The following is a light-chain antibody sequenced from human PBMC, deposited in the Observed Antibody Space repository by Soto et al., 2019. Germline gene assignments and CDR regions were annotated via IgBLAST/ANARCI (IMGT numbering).Light chain of an antibody. Sequence: DIVLTQSPLSLPVTPGEPASISCRSSQSLLHSNGNIYLDWYLQKPGQSPQLLIYLGSIRASRVPDRLSGSGFGTVFTLKFTRVEAEDVGVYYCMQAIQAPRTFGLGTKVDIK. J-gene: IGKJ1*01. CDR3: MQAIQAPRT. CDR2: LGS. V-gene: IGKV2-28*01. CDR1: QSLLHSNGNIY.